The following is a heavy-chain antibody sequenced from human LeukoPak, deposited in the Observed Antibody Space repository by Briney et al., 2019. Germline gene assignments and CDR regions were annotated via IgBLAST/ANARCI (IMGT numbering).Heavy chain of an antibody. Sequence: GESLKISCKASGYDFSANWIGWARQMPGKGLEGMGVIYCGGSDTRYSSSFQGQVTFSVDKSIKTVYLQWSSLKASDTAMYYCARHGGGNSWPFQHWGQGTLVTVSS. V-gene: IGHV5-51*01. J-gene: IGHJ1*01. CDR2: IYCGGSDT. D-gene: IGHD6-13*01. CDR3: ARHGGGNSWPFQH. CDR1: GYDFSANW.